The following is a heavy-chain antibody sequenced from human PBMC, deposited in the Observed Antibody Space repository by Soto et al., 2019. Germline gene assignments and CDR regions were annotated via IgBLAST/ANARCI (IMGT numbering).Heavy chain of an antibody. CDR3: ARHPGYYDILTGYTTYYFDS. J-gene: IGHJ4*02. V-gene: IGHV4-30-2*01. CDR1: GGSISSGGYS. Sequence: SETLSLTCAVSGGSISSGGYSWSWIRQPPGKGLEWIGYIYHSGSTYYNPSLKSRVTISVDRSKNQFSLKLSSVTAADTAVYYCARHPGYYDILTGYTTYYFDSWGQGILVTVSS. CDR2: IYHSGST. D-gene: IGHD3-9*01.